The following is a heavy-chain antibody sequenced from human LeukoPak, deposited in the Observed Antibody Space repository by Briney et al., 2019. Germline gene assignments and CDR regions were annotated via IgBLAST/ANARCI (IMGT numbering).Heavy chain of an antibody. Sequence: SETLSLTCTVSGGSISSYYWNWIRQPPGKGLEWIGDIYYSGSTNYNPSLKSRVTISVDTSKNQCSLEVSSVTAADTAVYYCARGSWNYDSSGLLDYWGQGTLVTVSS. CDR3: ARGSWNYDSSGLLDY. CDR1: GGSISSYY. J-gene: IGHJ4*02. CDR2: IYYSGST. D-gene: IGHD3-22*01. V-gene: IGHV4-59*01.